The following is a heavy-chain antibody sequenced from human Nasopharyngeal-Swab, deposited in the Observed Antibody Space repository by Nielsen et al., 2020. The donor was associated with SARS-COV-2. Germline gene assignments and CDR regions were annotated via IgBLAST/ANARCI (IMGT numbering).Heavy chain of an antibody. CDR2: VHWDDEK. D-gene: IGHD2-2*01. CDR3: ARGYQLIRGFDY. V-gene: IGHV2-5*02. J-gene: IGHJ4*02. Sequence: PGKALEWLALVHWDDEKRYSPSLKSRLTITKDTSKNQGVLTMTNVDPVDTATYYCARGYQLIRGFDYWGQGTLVTSPQ.